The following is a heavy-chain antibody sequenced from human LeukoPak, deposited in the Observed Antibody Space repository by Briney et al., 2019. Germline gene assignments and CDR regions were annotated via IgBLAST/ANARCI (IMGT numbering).Heavy chain of an antibody. CDR2: IWYDGSNK. CDR3: ARDRGNDYFDS. V-gene: IGHV3-33*01. Sequence: GGSLRLSCAASGFTFSSYGMHWVRQAPGKGLEWVAVIWYDGSNKYYADSVKGRFTISKDNSKNTLYLQMNSLRAEDTAVYYCARDRGNDYFDSWGQGTLVIVSS. J-gene: IGHJ4*02. CDR1: GFTFSSYG.